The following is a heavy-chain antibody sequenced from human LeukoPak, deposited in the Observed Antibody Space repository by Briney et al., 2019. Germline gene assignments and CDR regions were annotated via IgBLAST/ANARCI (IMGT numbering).Heavy chain of an antibody. Sequence: TSETLSLTCTVSGGSISSYYWSWIRQPPGKGLEWIGYIYYSGSTNYNPSLKSRVTISVDTSKNQFSLKLSSVTAADTAVCYCARVGNYYDSSGYYDYWGQGTLVTVSS. V-gene: IGHV4-59*01. CDR2: IYYSGST. J-gene: IGHJ4*02. CDR1: GGSISSYY. CDR3: ARVGNYYDSSGYYDY. D-gene: IGHD3-22*01.